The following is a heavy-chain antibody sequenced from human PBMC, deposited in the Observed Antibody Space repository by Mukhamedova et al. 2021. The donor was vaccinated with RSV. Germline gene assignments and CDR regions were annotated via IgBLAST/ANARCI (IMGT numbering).Heavy chain of an antibody. CDR2: INHSGST. V-gene: IGHV4-34*01. J-gene: IGHJ3*02. D-gene: IGHD3-9*01. Sequence: GKGLEWIGEINHSGSTNYNPSLKSRVTISVDTSKNQFSLKLSSVTAADTAVYYCARRLVTYVAFDICGQGTMVTVSS. CDR3: ARRLVTYVAFDI.